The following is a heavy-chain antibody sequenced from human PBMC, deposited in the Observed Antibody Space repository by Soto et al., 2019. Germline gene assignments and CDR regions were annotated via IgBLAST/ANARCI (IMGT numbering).Heavy chain of an antibody. Sequence: SVKVSCKASGGTFSSYAISWVRQAPGHGLEWMGGIIPIFGTANYAQKFQGRVTITADKSTSTAYMELSSLRSEDTAVYYCASVLRWFGESPRRNWFDPWGQGTLVTVSS. CDR3: ASVLRWFGESPRRNWFDP. D-gene: IGHD3-10*01. CDR1: GGTFSSYA. J-gene: IGHJ5*02. V-gene: IGHV1-69*06. CDR2: IIPIFGTA.